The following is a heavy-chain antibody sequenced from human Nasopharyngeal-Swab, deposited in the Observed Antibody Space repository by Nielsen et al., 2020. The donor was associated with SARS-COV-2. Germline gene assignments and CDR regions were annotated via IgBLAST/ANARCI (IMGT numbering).Heavy chain of an antibody. V-gene: IGHV4-34*01. D-gene: IGHD3-10*01. J-gene: IGHJ4*02. CDR1: GGSFSGYY. CDR3: ARDGWFGELLYPPFDY. CDR2: INHSGST. Sequence: SETLSLTCAVYGGSFSGYYWSWIRQPPGKGLEWIGEINHSGSTNYNPSLKSRVTISVDTSKNQFSLKLSSVTAADTAVYYCARDGWFGELLYPPFDYWGQGTLVTVSS.